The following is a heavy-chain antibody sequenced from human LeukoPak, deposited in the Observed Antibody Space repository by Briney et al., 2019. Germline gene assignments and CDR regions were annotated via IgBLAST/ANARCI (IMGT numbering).Heavy chain of an antibody. D-gene: IGHD6-19*01. Sequence: PSETLSLTCTVSGGSISTFYWSWIRQPPGKGLEWIGYVDYVGSTNYNHSLKSRVTISVDRSKNQFFLKLTSVTAADTAVYYCARHASDGSGWMYYFDYWGQGTLVTVSS. CDR2: VDYVGST. CDR3: ARHASDGSGWMYYFDY. CDR1: GGSISTFY. V-gene: IGHV4-59*08. J-gene: IGHJ4*02.